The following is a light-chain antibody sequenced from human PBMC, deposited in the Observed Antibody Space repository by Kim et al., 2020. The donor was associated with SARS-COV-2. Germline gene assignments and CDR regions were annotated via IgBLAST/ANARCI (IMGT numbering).Light chain of an antibody. V-gene: IGLV4-69*01. CDR1: SGHSRNA. CDR2: LNSDGSH. J-gene: IGLJ3*02. Sequence: QLVLTQSPSASASLGASVKLTCTLSSGHSRNAIAWHQQQPERGPRYLMKLNSDGSHTKGDGIPDRFSGSSSGAERYLTISSLQSEDEADYYCQSYDSDNQGVFGGGTQLTVL. CDR3: QSYDSDNQGV.